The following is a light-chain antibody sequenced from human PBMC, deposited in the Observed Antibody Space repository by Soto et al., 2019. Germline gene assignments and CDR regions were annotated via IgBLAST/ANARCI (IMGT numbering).Light chain of an antibody. CDR1: HGISND. CDR2: AAS. CDR3: LQHNTYPRA. Sequence: DIQMTQSPSSLSASVGDRVTITCRASHGISNDLGWYQQKPGEAPNRLIYAASNLQSGVPSRFSGSGSGTDFTLTISSLQPEDFATYYCLQHNTYPRAFGQGTKVELK. J-gene: IGKJ1*01. V-gene: IGKV1-17*01.